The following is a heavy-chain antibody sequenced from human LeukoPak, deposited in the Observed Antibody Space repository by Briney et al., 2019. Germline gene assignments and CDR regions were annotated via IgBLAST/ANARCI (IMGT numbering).Heavy chain of an antibody. D-gene: IGHD6-19*01. Sequence: SQTLSLTCAISGDSVSSNSAAWNWIRQSPSRGLEWLGRTYYRSQWYNDYALSVKGRITISPDTSKNQFSLQLNSVTPEDTAVYYCARGDSSGWPRISYWGQGTLVTVSS. CDR1: GDSVSSNSAA. J-gene: IGHJ4*02. V-gene: IGHV6-1*01. CDR3: ARGDSSGWPRISY. CDR2: TYYRSQWYN.